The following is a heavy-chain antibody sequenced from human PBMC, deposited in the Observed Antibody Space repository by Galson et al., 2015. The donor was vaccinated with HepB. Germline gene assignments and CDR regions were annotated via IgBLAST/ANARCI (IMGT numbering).Heavy chain of an antibody. CDR1: GFTFSSYS. D-gene: IGHD6-13*01. V-gene: IGHV3-21*01. CDR3: ARGGSSSSWGGDY. Sequence: SLRLSCAASGFTFSSYSMNWVRQAPGKGLEWVSSISSSSSYIYYADSVKGRFTISRDNAKNSLYLQMNSLRAEDTAVHYCARGGSSSSWGGDYWGQGTLVTVSS. J-gene: IGHJ4*02. CDR2: ISSSSSYI.